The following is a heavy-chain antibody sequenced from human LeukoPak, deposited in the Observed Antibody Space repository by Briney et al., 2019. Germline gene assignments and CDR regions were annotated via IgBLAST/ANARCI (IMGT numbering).Heavy chain of an antibody. Sequence: GASVKVSCKASGYTFTSYAMHWVRQAPGQRLEWMGWINAGNGNTKYSQKFQGRVTITRDTSASTAYMELSSLRSEDTAVYYCAREGGSGPYYYGMDVWGQGTTVTVSS. CDR3: AREGGSGPYYYGMDV. J-gene: IGHJ6*02. CDR2: INAGNGNT. V-gene: IGHV1-3*01. D-gene: IGHD6-19*01. CDR1: GYTFTSYA.